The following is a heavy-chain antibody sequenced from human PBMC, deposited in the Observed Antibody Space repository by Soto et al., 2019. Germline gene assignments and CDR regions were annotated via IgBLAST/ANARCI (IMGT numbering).Heavy chain of an antibody. V-gene: IGHV3-33*01. D-gene: IGHD1-26*01. Sequence: QVQLVESGGGVVQPGRSLRLSCAASGFTFSSYGMHWVRQAPGKGLEWVAVIWYDGSNKYYADSVKGRFTISRDNSKNPLYLQMNSLRAEDTAVYYCARGVEGALGFWGQGTTVTVSS. CDR2: IWYDGSNK. J-gene: IGHJ6*02. CDR1: GFTFSSYG. CDR3: ARGVEGALGF.